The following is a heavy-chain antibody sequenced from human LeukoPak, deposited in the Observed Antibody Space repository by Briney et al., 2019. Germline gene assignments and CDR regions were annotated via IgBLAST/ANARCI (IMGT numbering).Heavy chain of an antibody. CDR1: GGSFSGYY. D-gene: IGHD6-19*01. V-gene: IGHV4-34*01. Sequence: SETLSLTCAVYGGSFSGYYWSWIRQPPGKGLEWIGEINHSGSTNYNPSLKSRVTISVDTSKNQFSLKLSSVTAADTAVYYCARIAVAGTDFDYWGQGTLVTVSS. J-gene: IGHJ4*02. CDR3: ARIAVAGTDFDY. CDR2: INHSGST.